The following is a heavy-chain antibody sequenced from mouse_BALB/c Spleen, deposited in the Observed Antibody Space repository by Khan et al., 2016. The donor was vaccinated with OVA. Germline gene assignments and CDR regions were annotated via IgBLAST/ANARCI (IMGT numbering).Heavy chain of an antibody. CDR2: IDPSTSYT. Sequence: QVQLQQSGAEVAKPGASVKMSCKASGYTFTAYWIHWVKQRPGQGLEWIGCIDPSTSYTEYNQKFKDKATLTTDKSSSTAYMQLSSLTSEDSAVYYCARIGLFGIITYWGQGTLVTVSA. CDR1: GYTFTAYW. D-gene: IGHD1-2*01. J-gene: IGHJ3*01. V-gene: IGHV1-7*01. CDR3: ARIGLFGIITY.